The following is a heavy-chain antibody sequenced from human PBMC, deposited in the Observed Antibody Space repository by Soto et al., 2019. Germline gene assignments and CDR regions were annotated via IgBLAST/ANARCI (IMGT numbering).Heavy chain of an antibody. Sequence: GGSLRLSCAASGFTFRSYSMNWVRRAPGKGLEWVSYISISSRTIYYADSVKGRFTISRDDAKNSLYLQMNSLRDEDTSVYYCARDNGIAGSFDPWGQGTLVTVSS. D-gene: IGHD6-13*01. CDR3: ARDNGIAGSFDP. J-gene: IGHJ5*02. CDR2: ISISSRTI. V-gene: IGHV3-48*02. CDR1: GFTFRSYS.